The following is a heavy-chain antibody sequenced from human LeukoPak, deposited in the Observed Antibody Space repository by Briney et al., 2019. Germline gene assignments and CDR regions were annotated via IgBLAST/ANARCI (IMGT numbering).Heavy chain of an antibody. V-gene: IGHV1-2*02. Sequence: ASVKVSCKASGYTFTGYYMHWVRQAPGQGLEWMGWINPNSGGTNYAQKFRGRVTMTRDTSISTAYMELSRLRSDDTAVYYCARDRRSWYYFDYWGQGTLVTVSS. CDR1: GYTFTGYY. J-gene: IGHJ4*02. CDR2: INPNSGGT. CDR3: ARDRRSWYYFDY. D-gene: IGHD6-13*01.